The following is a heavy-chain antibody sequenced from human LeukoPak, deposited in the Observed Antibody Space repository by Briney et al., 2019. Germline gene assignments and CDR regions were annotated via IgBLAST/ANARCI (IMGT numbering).Heavy chain of an antibody. Sequence: SETLSLTCTVSGGSISSYYWSWIRQPPGKGLEWIGYIYYSGSTNYNPSLKSRVTISVDTSKNQFSLKLSSVTAADTAVYYCAGANYGDYGQYDYWGQGTLVTVSS. CDR1: GGSISSYY. D-gene: IGHD4-17*01. CDR3: AGANYGDYGQYDY. V-gene: IGHV4-59*01. CDR2: IYYSGST. J-gene: IGHJ4*02.